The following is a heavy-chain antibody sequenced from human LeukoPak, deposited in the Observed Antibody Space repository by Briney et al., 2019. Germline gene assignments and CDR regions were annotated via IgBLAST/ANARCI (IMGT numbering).Heavy chain of an antibody. CDR1: GGSISSYY. CDR2: IYTSGST. J-gene: IGHJ5*02. V-gene: IGHV4-4*07. D-gene: IGHD6-13*01. Sequence: SETLSLTCTVSGGSISSYYWSWIRQPAGKGLEWIGRIYTSGSTNYNPSLKSRVTMSVDTSKNQFSLKLSSVTAADTAVYYCARDGADSSSWYGNWFDPWGQGTLVTVSS. CDR3: ARDGADSSSWYGNWFDP.